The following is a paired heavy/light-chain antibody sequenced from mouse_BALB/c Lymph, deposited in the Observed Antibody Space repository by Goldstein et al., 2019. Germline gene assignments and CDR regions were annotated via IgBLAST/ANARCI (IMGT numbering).Heavy chain of an antibody. Sequence: QVQLQQPGAELVRPGASVKLSCKASGYTFTSYWINWVKQRPGQGLEWIGNIYPSDSYTNYNQKFKDKATLTVDKSSSTAYMQLSSPTSEDSAVYYCTRGEVRRGSFDYWGQGTTLTVSS. V-gene: IGHV1-69*02. CDR2: IYPSDSYT. CDR1: GYTFTSYW. CDR3: TRGEVRRGSFDY. D-gene: IGHD2-14*01. J-gene: IGHJ2*01.
Light chain of an antibody. CDR1: QDVGTA. CDR3: QQYSSYPWT. Sequence: DIVMTQSHKFMSTSVGDRVSITCKASQDVGTAVAWYQQKPGQSPKLLIYWASTRHTGVPDRFTGSGSGTDFTLTISNVQSEDLADYFCQQYSSYPWTFGGGTKLEIK. V-gene: IGKV6-23*01. J-gene: IGKJ1*01. CDR2: WAS.